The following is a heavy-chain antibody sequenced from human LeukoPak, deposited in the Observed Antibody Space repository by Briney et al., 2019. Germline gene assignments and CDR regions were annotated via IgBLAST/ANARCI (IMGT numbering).Heavy chain of an antibody. Sequence: SETLSLTCSVSGYSIRSGYHWAWIRQPPGKGLEWIGSIYYSGSTYYNPSLKSRVTISVDTSKNQFSLKLSSVTAADTAVYYCAREIYYYDSSGYSGPLDAFDIWGQGTLVTVSS. V-gene: IGHV4-38-2*02. CDR3: AREIYYYDSSGYSGPLDAFDI. D-gene: IGHD3-22*01. CDR1: GYSIRSGYH. CDR2: IYYSGST. J-gene: IGHJ4*02.